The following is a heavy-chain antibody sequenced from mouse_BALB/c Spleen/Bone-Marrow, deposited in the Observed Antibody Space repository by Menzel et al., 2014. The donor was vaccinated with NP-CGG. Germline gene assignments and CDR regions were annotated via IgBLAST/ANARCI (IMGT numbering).Heavy chain of an antibody. CDR2: INPGSGGT. Sequence: QVQLQQSGAELVRPGTSVKVSCKASGYAFTNYLIEWVKQRPGQGLEWIGVINPGSGGTNYNEKFKGKATLTADKSSGTAYMQLSSLTSDDSAVYFCARDGDYDEGYAMDYWGQGTSVTVSS. V-gene: IGHV1-54*01. CDR3: ARDGDYDEGYAMDY. CDR1: GYAFTNYL. D-gene: IGHD2-4*01. J-gene: IGHJ4*01.